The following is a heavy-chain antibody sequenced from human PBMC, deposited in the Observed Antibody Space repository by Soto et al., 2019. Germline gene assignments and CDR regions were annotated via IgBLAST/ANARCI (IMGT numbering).Heavy chain of an antibody. Sequence: PGGSLRLSCAASGFTFSSYAMSWVRQAPGKGLEWVSAISGSGVSTYYADSVKGRFTISRDNSKNTLYLQMNSLRAEDTAVYNCAKEPVGPDWYFDLWGRGTLVTVSS. J-gene: IGHJ2*01. V-gene: IGHV3-23*01. CDR3: AKEPVGPDWYFDL. CDR2: ISGSGVST. CDR1: GFTFSSYA.